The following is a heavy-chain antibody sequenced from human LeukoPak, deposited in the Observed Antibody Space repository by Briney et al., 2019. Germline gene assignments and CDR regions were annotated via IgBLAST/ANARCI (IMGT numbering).Heavy chain of an antibody. Sequence: PGGPLRLSCAASGLTFSNYAMSWVRQAPGKGLEWVSAISGRGGSIHYADSVKGRFTISRDNSKNTLYLQMNSLRAEDTAVYYCATDPPYYYDSSGYFGYWGQGTLVTVSS. V-gene: IGHV3-23*01. J-gene: IGHJ4*02. CDR3: ATDPPYYYDSSGYFGY. D-gene: IGHD3-22*01. CDR2: ISGRGGSI. CDR1: GLTFSNYA.